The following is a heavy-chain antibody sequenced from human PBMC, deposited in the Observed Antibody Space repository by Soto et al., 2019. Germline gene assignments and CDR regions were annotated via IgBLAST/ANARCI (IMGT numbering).Heavy chain of an antibody. CDR1: GFTVSTKY. D-gene: IGHD3-16*01. CDR2: IYSGGST. V-gene: IGHV3-66*01. J-gene: IGHJ4*02. Sequence: EVQLVESGGGLVQPGGSLRLSCAASGFTVSTKYMSWVRQAPGKGLEWGSVIYSGGSTFYAVSVRGRFTISRDNSKNTVNLQMNSLRAEDTAVYYCARDPWAADYWGQGTLVTVSS. CDR3: ARDPWAADY.